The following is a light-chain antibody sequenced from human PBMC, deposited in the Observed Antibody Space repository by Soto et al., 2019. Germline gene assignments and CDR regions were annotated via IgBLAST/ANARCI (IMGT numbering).Light chain of an antibody. CDR2: GAS. J-gene: IGKJ4*01. V-gene: IGKV3-20*01. Sequence: EVVLAQSPGTLSLSPGDRATLSCRASQSVSSSYLAWYQQKPGQPPRLLIYGASSRATGIPDRFSGSGSETDFTLTISRLEPEDFAVYYCQRYGTSTPLTFGGGTKVEIK. CDR3: QRYGTSTPLT. CDR1: QSVSSSY.